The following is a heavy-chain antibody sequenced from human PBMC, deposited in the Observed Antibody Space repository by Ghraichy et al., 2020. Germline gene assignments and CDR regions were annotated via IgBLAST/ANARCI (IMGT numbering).Heavy chain of an antibody. CDR2: IYSSGST. V-gene: IGHV4-4*08. Sequence: SETLSLTCTVSGDSISYFYWSWIRQPPGKGLEWIGYIYSSGSTNYNPSLESRVIISVDTSKNQFSLKLSSVTAADTAVYYCARWDYYGSGSPPDVWGKGTTVTVSS. D-gene: IGHD3-10*01. J-gene: IGHJ6*04. CDR3: ARWDYYGSGSPPDV. CDR1: GDSISYFY.